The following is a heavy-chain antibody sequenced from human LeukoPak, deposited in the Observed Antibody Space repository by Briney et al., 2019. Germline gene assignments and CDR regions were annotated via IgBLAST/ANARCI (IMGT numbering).Heavy chain of an antibody. CDR2: FDPEDGET. D-gene: IGHD2-15*01. CDR3: ASGDVPAATPSY. V-gene: IGHV1-24*01. Sequence: ASVKVSCKVSGYTLTELSMHWVRQAPGKGLEWMGGFDPEDGETLYAQKFQGRVTMTEDTSTDTAYMELSSLRSEDTAVYYCASGDVPAATPSYWGQGTLVTVSS. CDR1: GYTLTELS. J-gene: IGHJ4*02.